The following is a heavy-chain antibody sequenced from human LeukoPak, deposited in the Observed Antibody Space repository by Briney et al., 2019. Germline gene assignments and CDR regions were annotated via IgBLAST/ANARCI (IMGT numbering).Heavy chain of an antibody. D-gene: IGHD2-2*01. CDR1: GFTFKNYG. J-gene: IGHJ4*02. CDR2: IWYDGGNK. CDR3: TRGGCGSTSCYDY. V-gene: IGHV3-33*01. Sequence: GRSLRLSCTASGFTFKNYGMPWVRQAPGKGLEWVADIWYDGGNKYYADSVKGRFSISRDNSKDTLSLQSNNLRVEDTAVYYCTRGGCGSTSCYDYWGQGTLVSVSS.